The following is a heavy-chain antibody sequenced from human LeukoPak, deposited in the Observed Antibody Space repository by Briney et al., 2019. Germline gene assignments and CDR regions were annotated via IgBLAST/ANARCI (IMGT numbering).Heavy chain of an antibody. V-gene: IGHV3-66*01. CDR2: IYSGGST. J-gene: IGHJ4*02. CDR1: GFTVSSNY. Sequence: GGFLRLSCAASGFTVSSNYMSWVRQAPGKGLEWVSVIYSGGSTYYADSVKGRFTISRDNSKNTLYLQMNSLRAEDTAVYYCARGLVVVTAILGGFDYWGQGTLVTVSS. D-gene: IGHD2-21*02. CDR3: ARGLVVVTAILGGFDY.